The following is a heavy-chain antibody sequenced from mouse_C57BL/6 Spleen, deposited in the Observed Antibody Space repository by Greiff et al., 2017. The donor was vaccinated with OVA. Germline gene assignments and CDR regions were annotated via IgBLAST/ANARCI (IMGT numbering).Heavy chain of an antibody. D-gene: IGHD2-3*01. Sequence: QVQLQQSGPELVKPGASVKISCKASGYAFSSSWMNWVKQRPGKGLEWIGRIYPGDGDTTYNGKFKGKATLTADKSSSTAYMQLSSLTSEDSAVYVCARRDDGYPLFDYWGQGTTLTVSS. CDR2: IYPGDGDT. V-gene: IGHV1-82*01. CDR3: ARRDDGYPLFDY. J-gene: IGHJ2*01. CDR1: GYAFSSSW.